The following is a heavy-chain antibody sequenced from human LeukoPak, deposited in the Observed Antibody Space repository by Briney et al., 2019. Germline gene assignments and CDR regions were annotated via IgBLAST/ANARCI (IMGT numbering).Heavy chain of an antibody. Sequence: KPGGSLRLXCAASGFTFSDYYMSWIRQAPGKGLECVSYISSSGSTIYYADSVKGRFTISRDNAKNSVYLQMNSLRAEDTAVYYCARDLGLHHAFDIWGQGTMVTISS. D-gene: IGHD3-10*01. V-gene: IGHV3-11*04. J-gene: IGHJ3*02. CDR3: ARDLGLHHAFDI. CDR1: GFTFSDYY. CDR2: ISSSGSTI.